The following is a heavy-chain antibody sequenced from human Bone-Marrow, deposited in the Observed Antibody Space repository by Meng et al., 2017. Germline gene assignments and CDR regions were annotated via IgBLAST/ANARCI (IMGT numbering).Heavy chain of an antibody. D-gene: IGHD4-23*01. CDR2: ISYDGSNK. Sequence: GESLKISCAASGFTFSSYAMHWVRQAPGKGLEWMAVISYDGSNKYYADSVKGRFTISRDNAKNSLYLQMNSLRAEDTAVYYCARDPYGGRHFDYWGQGTLVTVSS. CDR1: GFTFSSYA. J-gene: IGHJ4*02. V-gene: IGHV3-30*07. CDR3: ARDPYGGRHFDY.